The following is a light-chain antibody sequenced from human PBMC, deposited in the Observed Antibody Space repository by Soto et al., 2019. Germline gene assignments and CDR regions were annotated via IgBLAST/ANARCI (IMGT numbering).Light chain of an antibody. CDR1: QRISGW. J-gene: IGKJ2*01. CDR3: HQYNRLYT. CDR2: KPS. Sequence: DIQMTQSPSTLSASVGDRVTITCRASQRISGWLAWYQQRPGKAPKLLIYKPSSLESGVPSRFSVNESGTEFTLTISILQPDDFATYYCHQYNRLYTFGQGPK. V-gene: IGKV1-5*03.